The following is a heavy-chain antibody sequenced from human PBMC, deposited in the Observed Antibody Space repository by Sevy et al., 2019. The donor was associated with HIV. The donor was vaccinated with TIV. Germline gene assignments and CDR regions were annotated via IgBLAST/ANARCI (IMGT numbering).Heavy chain of an antibody. V-gene: IGHV3-7*01. CDR2: VNQDGSKK. D-gene: IGHD6-13*01. Sequence: GGSLRLSCAASGFPLSSYWMTWVRQAPGKGLEWVANVNQDGSKKYYLDSVKGRFTSSRDNAKNSVYLQMNSLRAEDTGIYFCAREIAGAGSYWGQGTLVTVSS. J-gene: IGHJ4*02. CDR1: GFPLSSYW. CDR3: AREIAGAGSY.